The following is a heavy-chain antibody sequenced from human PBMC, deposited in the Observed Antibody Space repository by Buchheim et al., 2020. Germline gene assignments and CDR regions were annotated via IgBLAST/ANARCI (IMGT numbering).Heavy chain of an antibody. V-gene: IGHV3-33*01. Sequence: QVQLVESGGGVVQPGRSLRLSCAASGFTFSSYGMHWVRQAPGKGLEWVAVIWYDGSNKYYTDSVKGRFTISRDNSKNTLYLQMNSLRAEDTAVYYCARSYSGYYFGFDPWGQGTL. D-gene: IGHD3-22*01. CDR2: IWYDGSNK. CDR1: GFTFSSYG. J-gene: IGHJ5*02. CDR3: ARSYSGYYFGFDP.